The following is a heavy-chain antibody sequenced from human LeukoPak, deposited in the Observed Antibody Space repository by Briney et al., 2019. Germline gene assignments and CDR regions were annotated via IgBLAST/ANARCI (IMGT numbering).Heavy chain of an antibody. D-gene: IGHD5-24*01. CDR3: AKDHSPGYNPYFDY. Sequence: PGGSLRLSCAASGFTFSIYGLHWGRQSPGKGREGVAGVRYDGSNKYYADSLKCRVTISRANSKTTLYLPVNSLRAEDTAMYYCAKDHSPGYNPYFDYWGQGTLVTVSS. V-gene: IGHV3-30*02. CDR1: GFTFSIYG. CDR2: VRYDGSNK. J-gene: IGHJ4*02.